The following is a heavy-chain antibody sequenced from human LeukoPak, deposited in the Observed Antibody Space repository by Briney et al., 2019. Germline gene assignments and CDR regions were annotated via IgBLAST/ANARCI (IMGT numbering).Heavy chain of an antibody. V-gene: IGHV3-23*01. J-gene: IGHJ4*02. CDR3: AKDFDTGYSSGWPFDY. D-gene: IGHD6-19*01. CDR1: GLTFSSYA. Sequence: GGSLRLSCAASGLTFSSYAMSWVRQAPGKGLEWVSAISGSGGSTYYADSVKGRFTISRDNSKNTLYLQMNSLRAEDTAVYYCAKDFDTGYSSGWPFDYWGQGTLVTVSS. CDR2: ISGSGGST.